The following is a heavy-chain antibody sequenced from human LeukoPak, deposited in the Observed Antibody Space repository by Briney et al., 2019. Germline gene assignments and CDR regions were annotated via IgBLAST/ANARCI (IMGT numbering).Heavy chain of an antibody. D-gene: IGHD5-12*01. V-gene: IGHV5-51*01. CDR2: IYPDDSDT. J-gene: IGHJ4*02. Sequence: GESLKISCKGSGYSFTSYWIGWVRQMPGKGLEWMGIIYPDDSDTRYSPSFQGQVTISVDKSINTAYLQWSSLKASDTAMYYCARHGYSYGYVPPDNWGQGTLVTVSS. CDR3: ARHGYSYGYVPPDN. CDR1: GYSFTSYW.